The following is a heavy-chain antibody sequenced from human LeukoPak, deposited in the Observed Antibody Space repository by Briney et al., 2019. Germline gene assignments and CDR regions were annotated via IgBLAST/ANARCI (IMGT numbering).Heavy chain of an antibody. CDR3: ARDIKSGGFDY. Sequence: QAGGSLRLSCAASGFTFSSYGMHWVRQAPGKGLEWVAVIWYDGSNKYYADSVKGRFTISRDNSKNTLYLQMNSLGAEDTAVYYCARDIKSGGFDYWGQGTLVTVSS. CDR2: IWYDGSNK. V-gene: IGHV3-33*01. J-gene: IGHJ4*02. D-gene: IGHD1-14*01. CDR1: GFTFSSYG.